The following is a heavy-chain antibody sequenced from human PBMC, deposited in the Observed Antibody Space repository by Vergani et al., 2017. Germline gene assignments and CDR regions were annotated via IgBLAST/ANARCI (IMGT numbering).Heavy chain of an antibody. V-gene: IGHV4-61*02. CDR1: GGPISSGSYY. CDR3: AREPEIAQQLAGFDP. Sequence: QVQLQESGPGLVKPSQTLSLTCTVSGGPISSGSYYWSWIRQPAGKGLEWIGRNYTSGSTNYNPSLKSRVTIAVDTSKNQFSLKMSSVTAADTAVYYCAREPEIAQQLAGFDPWGQGTLVTVSS. J-gene: IGHJ5*02. D-gene: IGHD6-13*01. CDR2: NYTSGST.